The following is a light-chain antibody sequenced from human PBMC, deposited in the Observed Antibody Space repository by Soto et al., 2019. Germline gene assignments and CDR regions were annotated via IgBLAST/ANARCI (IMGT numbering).Light chain of an antibody. V-gene: IGKV3-11*01. CDR1: QSVSSY. CDR2: GAS. CDR3: QLHSNRLLT. Sequence: EIVLTQSPATLSLSPGERASLSCRASQSVSSYLAWYQQKPGQAPRLLIYGASNRASGIPVRFSGSESGTDFTLTISSLEPEDFAVYYCQLHSNRLLTFGGGTKVEIK. J-gene: IGKJ4*01.